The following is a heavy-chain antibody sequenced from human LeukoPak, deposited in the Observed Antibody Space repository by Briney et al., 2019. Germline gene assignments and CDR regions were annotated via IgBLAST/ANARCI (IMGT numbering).Heavy chain of an antibody. J-gene: IGHJ6*02. Sequence: GGSLRLSCAASGFTFNKYAMSWVRQAPGKGLEWVSAISTSGGVTYCADSVKGRFTISRDNSKDTLYLQMNSLRAEDTAVYYCAKQSNDSLDGCSVPPGYGLVAWGQGTTVTASS. CDR3: AKQSNDSLDGCSVPPGYGLVA. CDR2: ISTSGGVT. D-gene: IGHD3-9*01. CDR1: GFTFNKYA. V-gene: IGHV3-23*01.